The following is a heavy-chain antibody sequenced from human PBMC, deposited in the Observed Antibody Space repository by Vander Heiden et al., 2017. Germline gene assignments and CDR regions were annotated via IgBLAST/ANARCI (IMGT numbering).Heavy chain of an antibody. CDR3: SRGTDPYFDY. Sequence: VQLVESAGGVVQPGGSLTLSRAGSGFTLSDCAVHWVRQAPGKGLEWVATMSSDGNHKDYADSVKGRFTISRDLSQNTLYLQMNSLRVEDTAIFYCSRGTDPYFDYWGQGTLVSVSS. CDR2: MSSDGNHK. J-gene: IGHJ4*02. V-gene: IGHV3-30-3*01. CDR1: GFTLSDCA.